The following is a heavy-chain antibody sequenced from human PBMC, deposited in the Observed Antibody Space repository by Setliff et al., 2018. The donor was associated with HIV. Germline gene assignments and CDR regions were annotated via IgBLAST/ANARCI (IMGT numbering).Heavy chain of an antibody. CDR3: ARATYGSRAGTGLYFDS. J-gene: IGHJ4*02. Sequence: SETLSLTCGISGGSFSGFYWAWIRQPPGKGLEWIGEINYSGKTNKNPSLKSRVTISADTSRTQFSLNLISMTAADTAVYYCARATYGSRAGTGLYFDSWGQGALVTVSS. V-gene: IGHV4-34*01. CDR1: GGSFSGFY. CDR2: INYSGKT. D-gene: IGHD6-6*01.